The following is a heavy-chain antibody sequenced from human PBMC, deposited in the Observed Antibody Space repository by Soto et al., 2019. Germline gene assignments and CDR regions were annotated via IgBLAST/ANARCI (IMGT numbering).Heavy chain of an antibody. Sequence: SETLSLTCTLSGGSISGYYWSWIRQPPGKGLEWIGYVYYSGSTKYNPSLESLVTISVDMSNNQFSLMLTSVTAADTAVYYCAKYRRTDAEGYRLDFWGQGTLVTVS. CDR1: GGSISGYY. CDR2: VYYSGST. V-gene: IGHV4-59*01. CDR3: AKYRRTDAEGYRLDF. D-gene: IGHD5-12*01. J-gene: IGHJ4*02.